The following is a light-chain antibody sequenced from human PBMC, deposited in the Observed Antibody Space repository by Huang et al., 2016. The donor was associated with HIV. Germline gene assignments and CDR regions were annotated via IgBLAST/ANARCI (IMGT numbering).Light chain of an antibody. CDR1: EDIGSY. CDR3: QQYDAFPLT. V-gene: IGKV1-16*02. Sequence: DIQMTQSPSSMSASTGDRVTITCRASEDIGSYLAWFQQRPGQPPKSLIYAASTLQNGIPAEFSGSGSGTDFTLTISHLQPEDCATYYCQQYDAFPLTFGQGTRLEI. J-gene: IGKJ2*01. CDR2: AAS.